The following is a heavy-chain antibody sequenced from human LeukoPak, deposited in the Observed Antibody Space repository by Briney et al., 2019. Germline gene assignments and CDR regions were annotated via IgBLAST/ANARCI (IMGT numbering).Heavy chain of an antibody. D-gene: IGHD2-2*01. Sequence: SETLSLTCAVYGGSFSGYYWSWIRQPPGKGLEWIGEINHSGSTNYNPPLKSRVTISVDTSKNQFSLKLSSVTAADTAVYYCARGVLHCSSTSCRSYYMDVWGKGTTVTVSS. CDR1: GGSFSGYY. CDR2: INHSGST. J-gene: IGHJ6*03. V-gene: IGHV4-34*01. CDR3: ARGVLHCSSTSCRSYYMDV.